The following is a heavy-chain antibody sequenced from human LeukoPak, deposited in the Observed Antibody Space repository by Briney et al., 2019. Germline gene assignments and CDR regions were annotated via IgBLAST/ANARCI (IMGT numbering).Heavy chain of an antibody. CDR2: ISYDGSNK. CDR1: GFTFSSYG. D-gene: IGHD4-17*01. Sequence: GGSLRLSCAASGFTFSSYGMHWVRQAPGKGLEWVAVISYDGSNKYYADSVKGRFTISRDNAKNSLYLQMNSLRAEDTAVYCCASTVTTSYWGQGTLVTVSS. CDR3: ASTVTTSY. J-gene: IGHJ4*02. V-gene: IGHV3-30*03.